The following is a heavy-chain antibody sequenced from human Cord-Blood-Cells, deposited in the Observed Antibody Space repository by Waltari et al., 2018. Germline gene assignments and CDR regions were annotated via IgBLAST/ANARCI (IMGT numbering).Heavy chain of an antibody. Sequence: QVQLVESGGGVVQPGRSLRLSCAASGFTFSSYGMHWVRQAPGKGLEWVAVISYDGSNKYYADSVKGRFTISRDNSKNTLYLQMNSLRAEDTAVYYRAKDLNAFDIWGQGTMVTVSS. CDR3: AKDLNAFDI. J-gene: IGHJ3*02. V-gene: IGHV3-30*18. CDR1: GFTFSSYG. CDR2: ISYDGSNK.